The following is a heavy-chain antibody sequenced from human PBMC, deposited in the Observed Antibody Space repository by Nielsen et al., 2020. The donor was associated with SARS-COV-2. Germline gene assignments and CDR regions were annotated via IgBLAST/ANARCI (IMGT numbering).Heavy chain of an antibody. CDR3: AKDISSGWKPAYYFDY. D-gene: IGHD6-19*01. CDR1: GFTFDDYA. V-gene: IGHV3-9*01. CDR2: ISWNSGSI. Sequence: SLKISCAASGFTFDDYAMHWVRQAPGKGLEWVSGISWNSGSIGYADSVKGRFTISRDNAKNSLYLQMNSLRAEDTALYYCAKDISSGWKPAYYFDYWGQGTLVTVSS. J-gene: IGHJ4*02.